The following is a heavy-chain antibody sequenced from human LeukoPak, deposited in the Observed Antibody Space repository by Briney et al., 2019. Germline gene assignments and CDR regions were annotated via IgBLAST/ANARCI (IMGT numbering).Heavy chain of an antibody. J-gene: IGHJ4*02. V-gene: IGHV3-30*18. Sequence: GGSLRLSCAASGFTFSSYAMHWVRKAPAKGLEWVAVISYDGSNKYYTDSVKGRFSISRDNSKNTLYLQMNSLRAEDTAVYYCAKDPGYCSGGSCYYFDYWGQGTLVTVSS. D-gene: IGHD2-15*01. CDR2: ISYDGSNK. CDR1: GFTFSSYA. CDR3: AKDPGYCSGGSCYYFDY.